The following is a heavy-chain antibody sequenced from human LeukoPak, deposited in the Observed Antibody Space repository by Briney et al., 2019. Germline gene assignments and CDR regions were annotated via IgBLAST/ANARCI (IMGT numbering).Heavy chain of an antibody. J-gene: IGHJ4*02. CDR1: GYSFTSYW. CDR3: ARHSGEYSSGWYIDY. CDR2: IHPGDSDA. V-gene: IGHV5-51*01. Sequence: GESLKISCKGSGYSFTSYWIGWVRQMPGKGLEWMGIIHPGDSDARYSPSFQGQVTISADNSISTAYLQWSSLKASDTAMYYCARHSGEYSSGWYIDYWGQGTLVTVSS. D-gene: IGHD6-19*01.